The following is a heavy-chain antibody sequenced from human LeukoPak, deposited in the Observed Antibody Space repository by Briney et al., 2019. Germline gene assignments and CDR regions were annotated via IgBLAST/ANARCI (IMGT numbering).Heavy chain of an antibody. Sequence: ASVKVSCKASGYTFTNYDINWVRQATGQGLEWMGWMNPNSGNTGYAQKFQGRLTITRNTSISTAYMELSSLRSEDTAMYYCALGFLEWFDFDYWGQGTLVTVSS. D-gene: IGHD3-3*01. CDR3: ALGFLEWFDFDY. V-gene: IGHV1-8*03. CDR1: GYTFTNYD. J-gene: IGHJ4*02. CDR2: MNPNSGNT.